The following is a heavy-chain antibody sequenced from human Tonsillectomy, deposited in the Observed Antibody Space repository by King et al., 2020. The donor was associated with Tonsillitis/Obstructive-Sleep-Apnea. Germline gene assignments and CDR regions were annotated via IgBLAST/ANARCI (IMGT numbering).Heavy chain of an antibody. CDR2: INPNSGGT. D-gene: IGHD6-19*01. J-gene: IGHJ4*02. Sequence: VQLVESGAEVKKPGASVKVSCKASGYTFTGYYMHWVRQAPGQGLEWMGWINPNSGGTNYAQKFQGRVTMTRDTSISTAYMELSRLRSDDTALYYCARESIAVAGTFHYWGQGTLVTVSS. V-gene: IGHV1-2*02. CDR1: GYTFTGYY. CDR3: ARESIAVAGTFHY.